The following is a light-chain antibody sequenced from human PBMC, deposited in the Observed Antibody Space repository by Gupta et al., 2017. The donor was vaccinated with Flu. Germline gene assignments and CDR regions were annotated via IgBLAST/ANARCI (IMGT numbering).Light chain of an antibody. Sequence: AIRMTQSPSSFAASTGDRVTITCRASQGISSYLAWYQQKPGKAPKLLIYAASTLQSGVPSRFSGSGSGTDFTLTISCLQSEDFATYYCQHEDSSPYIFGQGTKLEIK. CDR1: QGISSY. J-gene: IGKJ2*01. CDR3: QHEDSSPYI. V-gene: IGKV1-8*01. CDR2: AAS.